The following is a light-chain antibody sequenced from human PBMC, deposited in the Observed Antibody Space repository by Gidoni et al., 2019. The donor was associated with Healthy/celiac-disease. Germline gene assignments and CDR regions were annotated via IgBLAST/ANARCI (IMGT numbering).Light chain of an antibody. CDR1: SSDVGGYNY. Sequence: QSALTQPASVSGSPGQSITISCTGTSSDVGGYNYVYWYKQHPGKAPKLMIYEVSNRPSGVSNRFSGSKSGNTASLTISGLQAEDEADYYCSSYTSSSTLWVFGGGTKLTVL. CDR3: SSYTSSSTLWV. CDR2: EVS. J-gene: IGLJ3*02. V-gene: IGLV2-14*01.